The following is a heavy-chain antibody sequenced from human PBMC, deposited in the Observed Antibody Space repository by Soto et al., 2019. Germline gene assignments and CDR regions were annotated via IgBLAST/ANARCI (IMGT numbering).Heavy chain of an antibody. CDR3: ATDPYGSGSYHYYYGMDV. V-gene: IGHV1-3*01. CDR1: GYTFTSYA. Sequence: ASVKVSCKASGYTFTSYALHWVRQAPGQRLEWMGWINAGNGNTKYSKKFQGRVTITRDTSASTAYMELSSLRPEDTAVYYCATDPYGSGSYHYYYGMDVWGQGTTVTVSS. CDR2: INAGNGNT. D-gene: IGHD3-10*01. J-gene: IGHJ6*02.